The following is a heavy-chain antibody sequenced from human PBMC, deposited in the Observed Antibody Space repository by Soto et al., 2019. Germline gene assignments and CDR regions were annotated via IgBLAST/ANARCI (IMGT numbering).Heavy chain of an antibody. V-gene: IGHV4-31*03. J-gene: IGHJ5*02. D-gene: IGHD3-22*01. CDR1: GRPVSSGGYY. CDR3: VRDRALDSSGHWFDT. Sequence: SETLSLTCTVSGRPVSSGGYYWTWIRQHPGRGLEWIGYIYHIGSPYYNPSLENRVTISLDTSKNQFSLNLTSVTAADTAIYYCVRDRALDSSGHWFDTWGQGTLVTVS. CDR2: IYHIGSP.